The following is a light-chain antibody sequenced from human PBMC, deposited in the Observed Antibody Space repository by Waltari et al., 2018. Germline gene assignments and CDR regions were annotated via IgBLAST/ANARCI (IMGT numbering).Light chain of an antibody. CDR3: CSYAGGTAYV. CDR2: EAT. Sequence: SALTQPASVSGSPGQSITISCTGTSSDIGTYNFVSWYQEYPGKAPKRIIYEATKRPSGVSDRFSASKAGDTASRTISGRQADDEADYSCCSYAGGTAYVFGTGTRVTVL. V-gene: IGLV2-23*01. CDR1: SSDIGTYNF. J-gene: IGLJ1*01.